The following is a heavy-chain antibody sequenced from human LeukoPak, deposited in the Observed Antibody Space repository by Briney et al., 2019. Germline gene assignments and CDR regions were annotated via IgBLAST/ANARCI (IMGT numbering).Heavy chain of an antibody. CDR1: GGSISSGGYY. CDR2: IYYSGST. V-gene: IGHV4-61*08. D-gene: IGHD7-27*01. Sequence: SETLSLTCTVSGGSISSGGYYWSWIRQPPGKGLEWIGYIYYSGSTNYNPSLKSRVTISVDTSKNQFSLKLNSVTAADTAVYYCARHWAYYYGMDVWGQGTTVTVSS. J-gene: IGHJ6*02. CDR3: ARHWAYYYGMDV.